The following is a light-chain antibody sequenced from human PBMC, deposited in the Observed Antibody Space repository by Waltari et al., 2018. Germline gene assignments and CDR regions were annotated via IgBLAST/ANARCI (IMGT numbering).Light chain of an antibody. CDR1: QILLHSNGNNY. Sequence: DVVVTQSLLSLPITPGQPASMTSRSSQILLHSNGNNYLSWFLQKPGQPPRRLIYKVSNRATGVPDRFSGSGSGTDFTLTISRVEPEDAGVYYCIQCSNSATTFGQGTKVEIK. V-gene: IGKV2-30*02. CDR2: KVS. CDR3: IQCSNSATT. J-gene: IGKJ1*01.